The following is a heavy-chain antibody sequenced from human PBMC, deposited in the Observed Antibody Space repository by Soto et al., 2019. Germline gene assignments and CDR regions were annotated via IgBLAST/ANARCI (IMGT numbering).Heavy chain of an antibody. D-gene: IGHD6-6*01. CDR3: AWGTIVARQHLDY. J-gene: IGHJ4*02. CDR2: ISIRGGDE. V-gene: IGHV3-30*03. CDR1: GFTFSSYA. Sequence: QVQLVESGGGVVQPGKSLRLSCAASGFTFSSYAMHWACQAPGKGLEWVTVISIRGGDEYYAESVRGRFTISRDDSKNTLYLQMDSLRVEDTAVYYCAWGTIVARQHLDYWGQGTLVTVSS.